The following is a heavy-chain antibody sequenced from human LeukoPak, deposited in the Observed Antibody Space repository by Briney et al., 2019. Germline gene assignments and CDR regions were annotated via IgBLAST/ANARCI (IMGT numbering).Heavy chain of an antibody. CDR3: ARVVTVTDYYYGMDV. V-gene: IGHV3-7*01. CDR1: GFTFSNNW. D-gene: IGHD4-17*01. CDR2: IKQDGSET. J-gene: IGHJ6*02. Sequence: GSLRLSCAASGFTFSNNWMTWVRQAPGKGLEWVANIKQDGSETYYADSVKGRFTISRDIAKNSLYLQMNSLRAEDTAVYYCARVVTVTDYYYGMDVWGQGTTVTVSS.